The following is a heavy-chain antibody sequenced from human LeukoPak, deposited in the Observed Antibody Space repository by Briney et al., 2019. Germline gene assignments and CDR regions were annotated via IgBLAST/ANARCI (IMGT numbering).Heavy chain of an antibody. J-gene: IGHJ4*02. CDR3: AKLVGVTPFDY. V-gene: IGHV3-23*01. CDR1: GFAFSSHA. D-gene: IGHD1-26*01. CDR2: ISGSGGDT. Sequence: RGSLSLSCAASGFAFSSHALSWVRQAPGQGLEWVSAISGSGGDTYYADSVKGRFTISRDNSKDTLYLQMNSLRAEDTAVYYCAKLVGVTPFDYWGQGTLVTVSS.